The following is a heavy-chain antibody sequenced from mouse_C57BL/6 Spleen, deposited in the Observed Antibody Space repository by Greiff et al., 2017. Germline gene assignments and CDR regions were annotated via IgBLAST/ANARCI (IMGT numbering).Heavy chain of an antibody. CDR1: GYTFTDYY. CDR2: INPNNGGT. D-gene: IGHD2-3*01. J-gene: IGHJ1*03. V-gene: IGHV1-26*01. CDR3: ARGGALSGRGYFDV. Sequence: VQLQQSGPELVKPGASVKISCKASGYTFTDYYMNWVKQSHGKSLEWIGDINPNNGGTSYNQKFKGKATLTVAKSSSTAYMELRSLTSEDSAVXYCARGGALSGRGYFDVWGTGTTVTVSS.